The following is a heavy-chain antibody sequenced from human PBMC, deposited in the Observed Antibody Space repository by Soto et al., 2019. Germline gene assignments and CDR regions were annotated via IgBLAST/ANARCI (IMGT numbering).Heavy chain of an antibody. CDR3: ARDITIFGVVLNSPMDV. CDR1: GYTFTSYG. CDR2: ISAYNGNT. J-gene: IGHJ6*03. Sequence: QVQLVQSGAEVKKPGASVKVSCMASGYTFTSYGISWVRQAPGQGLEWMGWISAYNGNTNYAQKLQGRVTMTTDTSTSTAYMELRSLRSDDTAVYYCARDITIFGVVLNSPMDVWGKGTTVTVSS. D-gene: IGHD3-3*01. V-gene: IGHV1-18*01.